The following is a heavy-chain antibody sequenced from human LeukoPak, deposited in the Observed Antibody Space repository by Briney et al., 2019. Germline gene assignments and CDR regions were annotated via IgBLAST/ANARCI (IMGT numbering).Heavy chain of an antibody. V-gene: IGHV1-69*13. D-gene: IGHD5-24*01. CDR3: ARYRGRRFRDGYKNWFDP. Sequence: SVKVSCKASGGTFSSYAISWVRQAPGQGLEWMGGIIPIFGTANYAQKFQGRVTITADESTSTAYMELSSLRSEDTAVYYCARYRGRRFRDGYKNWFDPWGQGTLVTVSS. J-gene: IGHJ5*02. CDR2: IIPIFGTA. CDR1: GGTFSSYA.